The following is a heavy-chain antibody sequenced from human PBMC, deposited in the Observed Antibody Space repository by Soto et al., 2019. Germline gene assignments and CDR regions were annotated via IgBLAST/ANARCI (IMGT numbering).Heavy chain of an antibody. CDR2: ISGSGGST. J-gene: IGHJ3*02. CDR1: GFTFSSYA. CDR3: AKAAPMATMGEAAFDI. D-gene: IGHD3-16*01. Sequence: GGSLRLSCAASGFTFSSYAMSWVRQAPGKGLEWVSAISGSGGSTYYADSVKGRFTISRDNSKNTLYLQMNSLRAEDTAVYYCAKAAPMATMGEAAFDIWGQGTMVTVSS. V-gene: IGHV3-23*01.